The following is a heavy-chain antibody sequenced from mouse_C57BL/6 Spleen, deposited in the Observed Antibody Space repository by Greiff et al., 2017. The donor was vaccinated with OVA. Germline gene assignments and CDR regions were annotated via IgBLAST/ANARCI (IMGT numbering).Heavy chain of an antibody. CDR2: INPNNGGT. J-gene: IGHJ3*01. V-gene: IGHV1-26*01. CDR3: ARFGYDGFAY. D-gene: IGHD2-2*01. Sequence: VQLQQSGPELVKPGASVKISCKASGYTFTDYYMNWVKQSHGKSLEWIGDINPNNGGTSYNQKIKGKATLTVDKSSSTAYMELRSLTSEDSAVYYCARFGYDGFAYWGQGTLVTVSA. CDR1: GYTFTDYY.